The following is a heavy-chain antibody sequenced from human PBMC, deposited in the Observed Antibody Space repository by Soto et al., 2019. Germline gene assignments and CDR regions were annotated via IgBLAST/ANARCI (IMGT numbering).Heavy chain of an antibody. CDR2: VYWDDDK. Sequence: QITLKESGPTLVNPTQTLTLTCTFSGFSLSTSGAAVGWIRQPPGTALEWLALVYWDDDKRYSPSIKNRVTNTQVTTRDQVVLTLNNAEPVDQANYYCAHRQRFTVFGLVTQTDVWFDSWGQGTLVTVPS. CDR3: AHRQRFTVFGLVTQTDVWFDS. J-gene: IGHJ5*01. CDR1: GFSLSTSGAA. V-gene: IGHV2-5*02. D-gene: IGHD3-3*01.